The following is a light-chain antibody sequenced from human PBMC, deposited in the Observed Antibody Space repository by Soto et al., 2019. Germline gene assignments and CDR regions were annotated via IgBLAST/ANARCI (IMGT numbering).Light chain of an antibody. Sequence: DVRMTQSPSSLSASVGDRVPVPRRASEDISDYLNWSQQKPGKPPKLLIYAASILYSGVPSRLSGHGSGTDFSLTITNLQPEDFATYFCQRSLTKFNFGQGTRLEIK. J-gene: IGKJ5*01. CDR3: QRSLTKFN. V-gene: IGKV1-39*01. CDR2: AAS. CDR1: EDISDY.